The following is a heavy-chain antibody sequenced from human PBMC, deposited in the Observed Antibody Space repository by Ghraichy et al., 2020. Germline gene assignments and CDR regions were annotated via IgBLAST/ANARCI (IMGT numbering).Heavy chain of an antibody. CDR1: GYTFTSYD. Sequence: ASVKVSCKASGYTFTSYDINWVRQATGQGLEWMGWMNPNSGNTGYAQKFQGRVTMTRNTSISTAYMELSSLRSEDTAVYYCARWVDVVVVAATSFLSQNWFDPWGQGTLVTVSS. J-gene: IGHJ5*02. CDR2: MNPNSGNT. D-gene: IGHD2-15*01. V-gene: IGHV1-8*01. CDR3: ARWVDVVVVAATSFLSQNWFDP.